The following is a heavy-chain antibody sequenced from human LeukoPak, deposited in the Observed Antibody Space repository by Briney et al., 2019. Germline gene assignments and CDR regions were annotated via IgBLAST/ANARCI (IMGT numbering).Heavy chain of an antibody. CDR1: GYTFTTNA. J-gene: IGHJ5*02. V-gene: IGHV7-4-1*02. D-gene: IGHD1-26*01. CDR3: ARDGSYSPRCWFDP. CDR2: INTNTGNP. Sequence: ASVNVSCKASGYTFTTNAMNWVRQAPGQGLEWMGWINTNTGNPTYAQGFTGRFVFSLDTSVSTAYLQISSLKAEDTAVYYCARDGSYSPRCWFDPWGQGTLVTVSS.